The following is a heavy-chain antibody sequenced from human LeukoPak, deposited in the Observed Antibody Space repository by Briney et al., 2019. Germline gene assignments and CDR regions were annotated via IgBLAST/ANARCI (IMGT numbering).Heavy chain of an antibody. CDR3: ARLGGDYRSKSRATYFDY. J-gene: IGHJ4*02. V-gene: IGHV4-30-4*01. D-gene: IGHD4-11*01. CDR1: GGSISSGDYY. Sequence: PSETLSLTCTVSGGSISSGDYYWSWIRQPPGKGLEWIGYIYYSGSTYYNPSLKSRVTISVDTSKNQFSLKLSSVTAADTAVYYCARLGGDYRSKSRATYFDYWGQGTLVTVSS. CDR2: IYYSGST.